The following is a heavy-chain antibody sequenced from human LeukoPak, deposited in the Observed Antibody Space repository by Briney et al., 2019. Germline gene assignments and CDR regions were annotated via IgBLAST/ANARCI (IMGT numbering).Heavy chain of an antibody. CDR2: ISWNSGSR. CDR1: GFTFNDFA. V-gene: IGHV3-9*01. Sequence: PGRSLRLSCAASGFTFNDFAMHWVRQVPGKGLEWVSTISWNSGSRGFADSVKGRFTISRDNVKNSLYLQMNSLRPDDTALYYCIKGIGGTFYAFDVWGQGTMVAVSS. D-gene: IGHD1-26*01. CDR3: IKGIGGTFYAFDV. J-gene: IGHJ3*01.